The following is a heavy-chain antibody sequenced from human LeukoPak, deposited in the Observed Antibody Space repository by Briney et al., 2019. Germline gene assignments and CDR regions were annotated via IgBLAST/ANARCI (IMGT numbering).Heavy chain of an antibody. D-gene: IGHD1-26*01. V-gene: IGHV2-70*04. CDR3: ARSTRYSGSYSLLD. J-gene: IGHJ4*02. CDR2: INWDDDK. CDR1: GFSLSTSGMR. Sequence: SGPTLVNPTQTLTLTCTFSGFSLSTSGMRVSWIRQPPGKALEWLARINWDDDKFYSTSLKTRLTISKDTSKNQVVLTMTNMDPVDTATYYRARSTRYSGSYSLLDWGQGTLVTVSS.